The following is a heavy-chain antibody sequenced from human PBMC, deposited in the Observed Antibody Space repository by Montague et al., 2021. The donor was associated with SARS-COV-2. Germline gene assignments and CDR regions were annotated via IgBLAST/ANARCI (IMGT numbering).Heavy chain of an antibody. D-gene: IGHD5-12*01. V-gene: IGHV4-61*02. CDR2: IYTSGST. CDR1: GGSISSGSYY. Sequence: TLSLTCTVSGGSISSGSYYWSWIRQPAGKGLEWIGRIYTSGSTNYNPSLKSRVTISVDTSKNQFSLKLSSVTAADTAVYYCARMGWLRGWFDPWGQGTLVTVSP. CDR3: ARMGWLRGWFDP. J-gene: IGHJ5*02.